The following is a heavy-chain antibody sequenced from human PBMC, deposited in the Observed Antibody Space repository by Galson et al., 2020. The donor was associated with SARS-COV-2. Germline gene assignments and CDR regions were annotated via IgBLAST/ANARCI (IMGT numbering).Heavy chain of an antibody. D-gene: IGHD5-18*01. CDR1: GFTISSYT. V-gene: IGHV3-21*01. Sequence: LSLTCAASGFTISSYTMNWVRQAPGKGLEWVSSIDISTSHINYAEPGKGRFTISRDNAENSLNLQMNSLRVEDTAIYYCARENVQLWPAYFDYWGQGTLVTVSS. CDR2: IDISTSHI. J-gene: IGHJ4*02. CDR3: ARENVQLWPAYFDY.